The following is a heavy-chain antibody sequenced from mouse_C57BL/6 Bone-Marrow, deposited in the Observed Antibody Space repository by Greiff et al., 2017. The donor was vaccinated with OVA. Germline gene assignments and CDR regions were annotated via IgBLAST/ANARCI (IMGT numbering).Heavy chain of an antibody. CDR3: AREKHYGSREDSYVDV. CDR1: GYTFTSHW. V-gene: IGHV1-56*01. J-gene: IGHJ1*03. D-gene: IGHD1-1*01. Sequence: QVQLQQSGPELVRPGASVKISCKAPGYTFTSHWMQWVRQRPGQGLEWIGEIFPGSGSTYYNEKFKGKAPLTVDTSSSTAYMTLSSLTSEDSAVYCCAREKHYGSREDSYVDVWGTGTTITVTA. CDR2: IFPGSGST.